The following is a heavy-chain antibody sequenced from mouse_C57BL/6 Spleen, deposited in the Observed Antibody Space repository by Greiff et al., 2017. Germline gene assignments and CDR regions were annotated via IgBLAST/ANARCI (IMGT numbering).Heavy chain of an antibody. CDR2: LYPRSGST. D-gene: IGHD1-1*01. CDR1: GYTFTSYG. CDR3: ARAGGIRYDYAMDY. J-gene: IGHJ4*01. V-gene: IGHV1-81*01. Sequence: QVQLQQSGAELARPGASVKLSCKASGYTFTSYGIRWVKQRPGQGLEWIGVLYPRSGSTNYNEKFKGKATLTADKSSSTAYMELRSLTSEDSAVYFCARAGGIRYDYAMDYWGQGTSVTVSS.